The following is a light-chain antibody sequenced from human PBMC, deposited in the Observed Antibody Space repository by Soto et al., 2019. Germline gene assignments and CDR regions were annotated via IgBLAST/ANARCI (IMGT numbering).Light chain of an antibody. V-gene: IGKV3D-20*02. Sequence: EIVLTQSPGTLSLSPGERATLSCRASQSVSTNYLAWYQQKPGQAPRLLISGASRRATGIPARFSGSGSGTDFTLTISSLEPEDFAVYYCQQRSSWPITFGQGTRLEI. J-gene: IGKJ5*01. CDR3: QQRSSWPIT. CDR2: GAS. CDR1: QSVSTNY.